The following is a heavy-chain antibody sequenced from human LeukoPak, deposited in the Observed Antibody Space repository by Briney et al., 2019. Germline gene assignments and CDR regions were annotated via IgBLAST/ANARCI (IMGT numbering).Heavy chain of an antibody. Sequence: GGSLRLSCAASGFTFSSYAMSWVRQAPGKGLEWVSAISGSGGGTYYADSVKGRFTISRDNSKNTLYLQMNSLRAEDTAVYYCAKAPYYDFWSGYSWRFDPWGQGTLVTVSS. CDR3: AKAPYYDFWSGYSWRFDP. V-gene: IGHV3-23*01. J-gene: IGHJ5*02. CDR2: ISGSGGGT. D-gene: IGHD3-3*01. CDR1: GFTFSSYA.